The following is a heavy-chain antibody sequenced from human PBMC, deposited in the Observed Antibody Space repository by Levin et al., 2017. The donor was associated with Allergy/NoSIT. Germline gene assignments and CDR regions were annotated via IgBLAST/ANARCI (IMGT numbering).Heavy chain of an antibody. V-gene: IGHV1-8*01. CDR2: MNPNSGNT. Sequence: GASVKVSCKASGYTFTSYDINWVRQATGQGLEWMGWMNPNSGNTGYAQKFQGRVTMTRNTSISTAYMELSSLRSEDTAVYYCAREVGYCGGDCYSFDYWGQGTLVTVSS. CDR3: AREVGYCGGDCYSFDY. CDR1: GYTFTSYD. J-gene: IGHJ4*02. D-gene: IGHD2-21*02.